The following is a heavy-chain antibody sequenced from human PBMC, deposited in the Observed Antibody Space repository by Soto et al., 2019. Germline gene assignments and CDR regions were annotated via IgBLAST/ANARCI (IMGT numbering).Heavy chain of an antibody. CDR3: ARGGDYYGSGSYYNGAVLCAFGI. J-gene: IGHJ3*02. Sequence: PGGSLRLSCAASGFTFSSYWMSWVRQAPGKRLEWVANIKQDGSEKFYVDSVKGRFTISRDNAKNSLYLQMNSLRAEDTAVYYCARGGDYYGSGSYYNGAVLCAFGIWGQGTMVTVSS. CDR2: IKQDGSEK. CDR1: GFTFSSYW. D-gene: IGHD3-10*01. V-gene: IGHV3-7*01.